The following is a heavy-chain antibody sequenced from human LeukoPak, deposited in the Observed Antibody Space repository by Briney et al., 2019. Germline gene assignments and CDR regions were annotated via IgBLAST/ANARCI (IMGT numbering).Heavy chain of an antibody. Sequence: PSETLSLTCTVSGGSISSYYWSWIRQPPGKGLEWIGYIYYSGSTNYNPSLKSRVTISVDTSKNQFSLKLSSVTAADTAVYYCAREVRYSYGPYYYYYYYMDVWGKGTTVTVSS. CDR2: IYYSGST. D-gene: IGHD5-18*01. V-gene: IGHV4-59*01. J-gene: IGHJ6*03. CDR3: AREVRYSYGPYYYYYYYMDV. CDR1: GGSISSYY.